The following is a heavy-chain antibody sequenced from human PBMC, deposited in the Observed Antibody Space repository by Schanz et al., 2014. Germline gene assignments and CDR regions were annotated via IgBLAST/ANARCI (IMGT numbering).Heavy chain of an antibody. D-gene: IGHD1-1*01. CDR2: IYSGDST. V-gene: IGHV3-53*01. CDR1: GFTVSSNY. CDR3: ARDRWDWNNAFDI. Sequence: DVRLVESGGGLVQPGGSLRLSCAASGFTVSSNYMSWVRQAPGKGLEWVSVIYSGDSTYYADSVKGRFTISRDNSKNTLYLQMNSLRAEDTAVYYCARDRWDWNNAFDIWGQGTMVTVSS. J-gene: IGHJ3*02.